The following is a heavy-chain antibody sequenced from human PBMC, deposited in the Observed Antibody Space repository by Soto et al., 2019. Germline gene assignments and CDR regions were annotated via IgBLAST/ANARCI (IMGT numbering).Heavy chain of an antibody. D-gene: IGHD1-26*01. J-gene: IGHJ1*01. Sequence: SETLSLTCTVYGASMSDYHGSWIRQSPGKGLEHIGYLRSSGFAEYNPSLKSRVTISMDTSRNQFSLKLRFVTAADTAIYYCARSGHTFVGAVWGQGVLVTV. CDR3: ARSGHTFVGAV. CDR1: GASMSDYH. V-gene: IGHV4-59*01. CDR2: LRSSGFA.